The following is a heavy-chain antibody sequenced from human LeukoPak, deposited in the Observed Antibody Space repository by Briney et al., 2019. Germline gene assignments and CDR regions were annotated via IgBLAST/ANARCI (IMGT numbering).Heavy chain of an antibody. CDR2: ISISGGST. V-gene: IGHV3-23*01. J-gene: IGHJ4*02. D-gene: IGHD6-13*01. CDR3: TTDSPLLVAGGSVMP. CDR1: GFTFNTYA. Sequence: GGSLRLSCAASGFTFNTYAMSWVRQAPGKGLEWGSSISISGGSTYYADSVKGRFTISRDNSKSTLYLQMNSLRGEDTAVYYCTTDSPLLVAGGSVMPWGQGTLVTVSS.